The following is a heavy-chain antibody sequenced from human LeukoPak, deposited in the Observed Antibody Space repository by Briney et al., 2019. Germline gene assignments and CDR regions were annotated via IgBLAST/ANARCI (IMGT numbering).Heavy chain of an antibody. J-gene: IGHJ5*02. V-gene: IGHV3-66*02. Sequence: GGSLTLVCTLSGFSVTNTLIDWVRQAPGKGPEWVALIYIDARTVYADSVKGRFTISRDNSKNMVYLQMNSLRSEDSALYYCVRDRAGTQSWVEFDLWGQGTLVTVSS. CDR1: GFSVTNTL. CDR3: VRDRAGTQSWVEFDL. CDR2: IYIDART. D-gene: IGHD3-10*01.